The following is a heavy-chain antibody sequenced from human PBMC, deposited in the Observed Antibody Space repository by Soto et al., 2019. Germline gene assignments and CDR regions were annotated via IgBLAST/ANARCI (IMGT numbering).Heavy chain of an antibody. CDR1: GGSISSYY. D-gene: IGHD3-22*01. J-gene: IGHJ4*02. CDR3: ARDYTSSYHYDSTNYGYFDF. Sequence: PSETLSLTCTVSGGSISSYYWSWIRQPPGKGLEWIGNIYYSGSTNYNPSLKSRVAISVDTSKNQFSLKLSSLRSEDTAVYYCARDYTSSYHYDSTNYGYFDFWGLGTLVTVSS. V-gene: IGHV4-59*01. CDR2: IYYSGST.